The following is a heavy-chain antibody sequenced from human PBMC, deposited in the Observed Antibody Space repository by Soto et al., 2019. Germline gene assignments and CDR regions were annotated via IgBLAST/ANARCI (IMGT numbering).Heavy chain of an antibody. CDR2: ISAYNGNT. J-gene: IGHJ4*02. D-gene: IGHD3-22*01. CDR1: GYTFTSYG. Sequence: ASVKVSCKASGYTFTSYGISWVRQAPGQGLEWMGWISAYNGNTNYAQKLQGRVTMTTDTSTSTAYMELRSLRSDDTAVYYCARGRAFYYYDSSGYLAPLDYWGQGTLVTVS. V-gene: IGHV1-18*01. CDR3: ARGRAFYYYDSSGYLAPLDY.